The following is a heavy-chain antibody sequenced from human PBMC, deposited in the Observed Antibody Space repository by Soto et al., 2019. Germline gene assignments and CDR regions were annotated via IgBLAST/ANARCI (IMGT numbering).Heavy chain of an antibody. J-gene: IGHJ4*02. CDR2: MNPNSGNT. Sequence: ASVKVSCKASGYTFTSCDINWVRQATGQGLEWMGWMNPNSGNTGYAQKFQGRVTMTRNTSISTAYMELSSLRSEDTAVYYCARGVDTAMVWHYWGQGTLVTVSS. CDR1: GYTFTSCD. CDR3: ARGVDTAMVWHY. D-gene: IGHD5-18*01. V-gene: IGHV1-8*01.